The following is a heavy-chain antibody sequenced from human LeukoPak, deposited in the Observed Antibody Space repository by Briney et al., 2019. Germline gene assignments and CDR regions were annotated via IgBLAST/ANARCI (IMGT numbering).Heavy chain of an antibody. V-gene: IGHV3-7*01. CDR1: GFTFSSYW. CDR3: ARDGKTWIQLWTDYMDV. D-gene: IGHD5-18*01. Sequence: GGSLRLSCAASGFTFSSYWMSWVRQAPGKGLEWVANIKQDGSEKYYVDSVKGRFTISRDNAKNSLYLQMNSLRAEDTAVYYCARDGKTWIQLWTDYMDVWGKGTTVTVSS. J-gene: IGHJ6*03. CDR2: IKQDGSEK.